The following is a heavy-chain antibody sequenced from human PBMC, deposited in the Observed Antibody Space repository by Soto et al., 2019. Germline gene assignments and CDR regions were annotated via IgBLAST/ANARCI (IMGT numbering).Heavy chain of an antibody. Sequence: LKISCKGSGYTFTNYWISWVRQMPGKGLEWMGRIDPSDSYTKYSPSFQGHVTMSGDKSITTAYLQWSSLKASDTAIYYCARSQPIAAAGYYYYYGLDVWGQGTTVTVSS. D-gene: IGHD6-13*01. CDR2: IDPSDSYT. V-gene: IGHV5-10-1*01. CDR3: ARSQPIAAAGYYYYYGLDV. J-gene: IGHJ6*02. CDR1: GYTFTNYW.